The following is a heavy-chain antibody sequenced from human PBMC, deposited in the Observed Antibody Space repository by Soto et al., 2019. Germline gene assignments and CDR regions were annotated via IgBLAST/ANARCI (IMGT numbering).Heavy chain of an antibody. J-gene: IGHJ3*02. CDR3: ASSRAAAGLLMTFDI. CDR1: RGSISSGGYY. CDR2: IYYSGST. D-gene: IGHD6-13*01. V-gene: IGHV4-31*03. Sequence: SETLSLTSTVSRGSISSGGYYWSWIRQHPGKGLEWIGYIYYSGSTYYNPSLKSRVTISVDTSKNQFSLKLSSVTAADTAVYYCASSRAAAGLLMTFDIWGQGTMVTVSS.